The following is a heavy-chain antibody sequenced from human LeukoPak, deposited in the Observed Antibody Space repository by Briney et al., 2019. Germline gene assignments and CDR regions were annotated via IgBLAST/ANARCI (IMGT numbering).Heavy chain of an antibody. CDR1: GDSVSSNSAA. D-gene: IGHD3-10*01. Sequence: SQTLSLTCAISGDSVSSNSAAWNWIRQSPSRGLEWLGRTYYRSKWYNDYAVSVKSRITINPDTSKNQFSLQLNSVTPEDTAVYYCAREADYYGSGSHYWYFDLWGRGTLVTVSS. J-gene: IGHJ2*01. CDR2: TYYRSKWYN. CDR3: AREADYYGSGSHYWYFDL. V-gene: IGHV6-1*01.